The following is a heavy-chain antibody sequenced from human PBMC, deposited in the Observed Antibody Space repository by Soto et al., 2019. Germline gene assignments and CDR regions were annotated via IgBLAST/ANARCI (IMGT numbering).Heavy chain of an antibody. V-gene: IGHV3-48*02. D-gene: IGHD3-10*01. Sequence: GGSLRLSCAASGFTFSSYSMNWVRQAPGKGLEWVSYISSSSSTIYYADSVKGRFTIPRDNAKNSLYLQMNSLRDEDTAVYYCARAPYYYGSGSYLGYWGQGTLVTVSS. CDR3: ARAPYYYGSGSYLGY. CDR2: ISSSSSTI. J-gene: IGHJ4*02. CDR1: GFTFSSYS.